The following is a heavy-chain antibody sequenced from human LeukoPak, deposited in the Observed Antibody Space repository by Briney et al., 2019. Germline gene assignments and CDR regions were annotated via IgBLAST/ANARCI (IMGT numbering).Heavy chain of an antibody. Sequence: PSETLSLTCAVYGGSFSDYYWSWIRQPPQKGLEWIGEINHSGSTNYNPSLKSRLTISVDTSKNQFSLKVNSVTAADTAVYYCARARADFNWFDSWGQGTLVTVSS. CDR3: ARARADFNWFDS. CDR2: INHSGST. CDR1: GGSFSDYY. V-gene: IGHV4-34*01. J-gene: IGHJ5*01.